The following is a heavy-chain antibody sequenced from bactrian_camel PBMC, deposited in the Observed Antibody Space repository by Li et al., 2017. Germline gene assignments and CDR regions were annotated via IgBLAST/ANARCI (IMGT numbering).Heavy chain of an antibody. Sequence: QLVESGGGAVQAGGSLRLSCTASEYDYTHHCVGWYRQVPGEKREGVATLDNDGRTTYADSVKGRFTISKDNAVNTLDLHVHNLTPEDTAMYYCAAEKFSCGPGGTRRLIVTARSYYGMEYRGKGTQVTVS. D-gene: IGHD2*01. CDR2: LDNDGRT. V-gene: IGHV3S53*01. CDR1: EYDYTHHC. J-gene: IGHJ7*01.